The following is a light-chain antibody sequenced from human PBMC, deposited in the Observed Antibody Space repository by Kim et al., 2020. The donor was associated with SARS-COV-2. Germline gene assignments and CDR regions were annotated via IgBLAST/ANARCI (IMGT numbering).Light chain of an antibody. J-gene: IGKJ1*01. CDR2: DAS. V-gene: IGKV3-11*01. CDR3: QQRINWPLT. CDR1: QSVRSY. Sequence: EIVLTQSPATLSLSPGERATLSCRASQSVRSYLAWYQQKAGQAPRLLIYDASNRATGIPARFSGSGSGTDFTLTISSLEPGDFAVYYCQQRINWPLTFGQGTKVEIK.